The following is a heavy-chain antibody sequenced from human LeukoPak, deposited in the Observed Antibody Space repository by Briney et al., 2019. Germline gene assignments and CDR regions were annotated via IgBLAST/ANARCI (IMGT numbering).Heavy chain of an antibody. V-gene: IGHV1-18*01. CDR1: GYTFTSYG. Sequence: GASVKVSCKASGYTFTSYGISWVRQAPGQGLEWMGWISAYNGNTNYAQKLQGRVTMTTDTSTSTAYMELRSLRSDDTAVYYCATRSGYSSGPYYFDYWGQGTLVTVSS. CDR3: ATRSGYSSGPYYFDY. D-gene: IGHD6-19*01. CDR2: ISAYNGNT. J-gene: IGHJ4*02.